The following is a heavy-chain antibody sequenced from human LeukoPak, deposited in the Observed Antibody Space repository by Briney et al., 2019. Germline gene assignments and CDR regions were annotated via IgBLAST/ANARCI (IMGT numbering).Heavy chain of an antibody. CDR3: ARVRERAAAFDY. D-gene: IGHD6-13*01. Sequence: GGSLRLSCAASGFTFSSYAMSWVRQAPGKGLEWVSAISGSGGSTYYADSVKGRFTISRDNSKNTLYLQMNSLRSEDTAVYYCARVRERAAAFDYWGQGTLVTVSS. V-gene: IGHV3-23*01. CDR2: ISGSGGST. J-gene: IGHJ4*02. CDR1: GFTFSSYA.